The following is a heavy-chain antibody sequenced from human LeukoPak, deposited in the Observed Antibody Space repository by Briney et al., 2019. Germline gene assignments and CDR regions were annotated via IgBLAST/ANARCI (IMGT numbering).Heavy chain of an antibody. CDR3: AELGITMIGGV. CDR2: ISSSGSTI. CDR1: GFTFSSYE. Sequence: GSLRLSCAASGFTFSSYEMNWVRQAPGKGLEWVSYISSSGSTIYYADSVKGRYTISRDNAKNSLYLQMNSLRAEDTAVYYCAELGITMIGGVWGKGTTVTISS. J-gene: IGHJ6*04. D-gene: IGHD3-10*02. V-gene: IGHV3-48*03.